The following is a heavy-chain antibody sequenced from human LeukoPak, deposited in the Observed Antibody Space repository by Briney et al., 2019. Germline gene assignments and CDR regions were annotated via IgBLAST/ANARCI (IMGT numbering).Heavy chain of an antibody. Sequence: SETLSLTCTVSGGSISSSSYYWGWIRQPPGKGLEWIGSIYYSGSTYYNPSPKSRVTISVDTSKNQFSLKLSSVTAADTAVYYCARDWNYYDTSGYHRPFDYWGQGTRVTVSS. D-gene: IGHD3-22*01. CDR2: IYYSGST. V-gene: IGHV4-39*07. CDR3: ARDWNYYDTSGYHRPFDY. CDR1: GGSISSSSYY. J-gene: IGHJ4*02.